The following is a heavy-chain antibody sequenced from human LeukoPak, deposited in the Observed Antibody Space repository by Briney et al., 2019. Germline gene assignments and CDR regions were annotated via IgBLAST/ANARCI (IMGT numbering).Heavy chain of an antibody. Sequence: ASVKVSCKASGYTFTGCYMHWVRQAPGQGLEWMGRINPNSGGTNYAQKFQGRVTMTRDTSISTAYMELSRLRSDDTAVYYCARALDYYGSGSYTDYWGQGTLVTVSS. D-gene: IGHD3-10*01. CDR1: GYTFTGCY. CDR3: ARALDYYGSGSYTDY. J-gene: IGHJ4*02. CDR2: INPNSGGT. V-gene: IGHV1-2*06.